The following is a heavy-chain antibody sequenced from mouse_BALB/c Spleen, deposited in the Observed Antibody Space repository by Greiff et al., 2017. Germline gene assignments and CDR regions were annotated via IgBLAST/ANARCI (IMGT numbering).Heavy chain of an antibody. CDR3: ARPDGYYGWYFDV. V-gene: IGHV5-17*02. CDR1: GFTFSSFG. D-gene: IGHD2-3*01. Sequence: EVNVVESGGGLVQPGGSRKLSCAASGFTFSSFGMHWVRQAPEKGLEWVAYISSGSSTIYYADTVKGRFTISRDNPKNTLFLQMTSLRSEDTAMYYCARPDGYYGWYFDVWGAGTTVTVSS. CDR2: ISSGSSTI. J-gene: IGHJ1*01.